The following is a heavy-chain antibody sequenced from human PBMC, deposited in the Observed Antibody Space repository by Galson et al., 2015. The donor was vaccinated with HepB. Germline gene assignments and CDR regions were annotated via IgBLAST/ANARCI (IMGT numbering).Heavy chain of an antibody. Sequence: SVKVSCKASGYTFNSYYINWVRQAPGQGFEWMGIIHPRGGSTTYAQKFQGRVTMTSDTSTSTVYLDLSSLRSDDTAVYFCARDLGTSFWGQGTLVTVSS. CDR2: IHPRGGST. CDR1: GYTFNSYY. D-gene: IGHD1-7*01. CDR3: ARDLGTSF. V-gene: IGHV1-46*02. J-gene: IGHJ4*02.